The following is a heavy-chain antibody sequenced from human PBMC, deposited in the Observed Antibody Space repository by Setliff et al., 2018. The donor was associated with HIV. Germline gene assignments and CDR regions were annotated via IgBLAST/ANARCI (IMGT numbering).Heavy chain of an antibody. CDR3: AKVWLAGEVDLNMVITN. D-gene: IGHD2-21*01. CDR1: GFTFSSYA. CDR2: ISGSGGVT. V-gene: IGHV3-23*01. J-gene: IGHJ4*02. Sequence: GGSLRLSCASSGFTFSSYAMTWVRQAPGKGLECVAVISGSGGVTYYADSVKDRFVISREKSKSTLYLQMNSRRAEDTAVYYCAKVWLAGEVDLNMVITNWGQGTQVTVSS.